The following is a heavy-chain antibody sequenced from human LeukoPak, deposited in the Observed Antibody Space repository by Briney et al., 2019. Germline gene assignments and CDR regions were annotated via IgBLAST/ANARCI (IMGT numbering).Heavy chain of an antibody. J-gene: IGHJ4*02. D-gene: IGHD3-16*02. Sequence: GRSLRLSCAASGFTFSSYGMHWVRQAPGEGLEWVAVISYDGSNKYYVDSVKGRFTISRDNAKNSLYLQMNSLRAEDTAVYYCARGIGGVIVRDFDYWGQGTLVTVSS. V-gene: IGHV3-30*03. CDR3: ARGIGGVIVRDFDY. CDR1: GFTFSSYG. CDR2: ISYDGSNK.